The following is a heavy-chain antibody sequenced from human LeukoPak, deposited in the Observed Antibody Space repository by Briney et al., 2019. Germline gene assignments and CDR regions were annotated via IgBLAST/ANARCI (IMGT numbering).Heavy chain of an antibody. Sequence: ASVKVSCTASGYTFTYYYMHWVRQAPGQGLEWMGWLNPNSGGTNYAQKFQGRVTMTRDTSISTAYMELSRLRSDDTAMYYCARDSRIATPSLGYWGQGTLVTVSS. CDR1: GYTFTYYY. CDR2: LNPNSGGT. D-gene: IGHD6-13*01. CDR3: ARDSRIATPSLGY. J-gene: IGHJ4*02. V-gene: IGHV1-2*02.